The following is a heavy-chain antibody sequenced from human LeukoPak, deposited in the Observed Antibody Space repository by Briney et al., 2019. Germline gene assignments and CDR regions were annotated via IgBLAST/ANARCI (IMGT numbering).Heavy chain of an antibody. CDR1: GFTFSSYA. CDR3: AKGGDFWSGGSDY. J-gene: IGHJ4*02. V-gene: IGHV3-23*01. D-gene: IGHD3-3*01. Sequence: GGSLRLYCAASGFTFSSYAMSWVRQAAGKGLEWVSAISGSGGSTYYADSVKGRFTISRDNSKNTLYLQMNSLRAEDTAVYYCAKGGDFWSGGSDYWGQGTLVTVSS. CDR2: ISGSGGST.